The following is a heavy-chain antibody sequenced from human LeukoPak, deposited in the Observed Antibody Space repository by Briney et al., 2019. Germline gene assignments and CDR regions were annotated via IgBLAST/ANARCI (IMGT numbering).Heavy chain of an antibody. CDR1: GGSFSGYY. Sequence: SETLSLTCAVYGGSFSGYYWSWIRQPPGKGLEWIGEINHSGSTNYNPSLKSRVTISVDTSKNRFSPKLSSVTAADTAVYYCARARGAYYGSGSYYPSSSYFDYWGQGTLVTVSS. J-gene: IGHJ4*02. V-gene: IGHV4-34*01. CDR3: ARARGAYYGSGSYYPSSSYFDY. D-gene: IGHD3-10*01. CDR2: INHSGST.